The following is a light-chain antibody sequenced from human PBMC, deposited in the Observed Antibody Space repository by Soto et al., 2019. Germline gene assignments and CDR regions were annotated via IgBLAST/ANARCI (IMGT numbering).Light chain of an antibody. CDR1: HSVSSH. V-gene: IGKV3-15*01. CDR2: DSS. Sequence: EIRMTQSPSILSVSLGESATIXXRASHSVSSHVVGYQQKPGQAPRXRIADSSTRATGIPARFSGSGSGTEFTLTISSLQYDDSAIYYYQQIGDWLSFGLGTKVDIK. CDR3: QQIGDWLS. J-gene: IGKJ1*01.